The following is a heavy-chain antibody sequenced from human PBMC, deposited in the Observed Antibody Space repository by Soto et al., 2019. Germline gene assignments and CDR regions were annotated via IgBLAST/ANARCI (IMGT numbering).Heavy chain of an antibody. CDR3: ARAVYDILSYYYGMDV. CDR1: DGPISSSGYH. CDR2: IYYSGST. Sequence: SETLCLTCTVADGPISSSGYHWGWIRQPPGKGLEWIGYIYYSGSTYYNPSLKSRVTISVDTSKNQFSLKLSSVTAADTAVYYCARAVYDILSYYYGMDVWGQGTTVTVSS. V-gene: IGHV4-31*03. J-gene: IGHJ6*02. D-gene: IGHD3-9*01.